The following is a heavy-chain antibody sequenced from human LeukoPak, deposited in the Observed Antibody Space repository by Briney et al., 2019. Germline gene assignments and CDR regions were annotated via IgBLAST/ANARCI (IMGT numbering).Heavy chain of an antibody. J-gene: IGHJ3*02. V-gene: IGHV4-59*01. Sequence: SETLSLTCTMSGGGDSITDYYWSWIRQPPGKGLEWLGYVYHRGSTDYSPSPKSRLIISLDTSKSQFSLRLSSVTAADTAVYYCARGGYDNSGSFGSFDAFDIWGQGTMVTVSS. D-gene: IGHD3-22*01. CDR2: VYHRGST. CDR1: GGGDSITDYY. CDR3: ARGGYDNSGSFGSFDAFDI.